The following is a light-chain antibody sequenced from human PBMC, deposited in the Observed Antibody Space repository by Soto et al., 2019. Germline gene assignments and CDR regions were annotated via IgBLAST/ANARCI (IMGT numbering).Light chain of an antibody. CDR3: QQYGSSTGWT. CDR1: ESVTRAY. J-gene: IGKJ1*01. V-gene: IGKV3-20*01. CDR2: GTY. Sequence: EIVLTQSPGTLSLSPGERATLSCRASESVTRAYLAWYQQKPGQAPRLLMYGTYNRATGIPDRFSGTGSGTDFTLTISRLEPEDFAVYYCQQYGSSTGWTFGQGTKVEIK.